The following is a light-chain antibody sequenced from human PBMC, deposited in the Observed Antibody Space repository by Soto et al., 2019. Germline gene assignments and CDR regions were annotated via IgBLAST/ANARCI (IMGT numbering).Light chain of an antibody. Sequence: QSVLTQPASVSGSPGQSITISCTGTSSDVGGYNYVSWYQQHPGKAPKLMIYEVSNRPSGVSNRFSGSKSGTTASLTISGLQAEYEADYYCSSYTDSSKYVFGTGTKVTVL. V-gene: IGLV2-14*01. CDR3: SSYTDSSKYV. CDR2: EVS. J-gene: IGLJ1*01. CDR1: SSDVGGYNY.